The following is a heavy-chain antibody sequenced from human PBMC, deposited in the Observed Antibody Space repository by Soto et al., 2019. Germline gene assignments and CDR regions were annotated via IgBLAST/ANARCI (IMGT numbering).Heavy chain of an antibody. V-gene: IGHV1-2*02. Sequence: QVQLIQSGAEVKKPGASVTVSCKASGYSFTGHYMHWVRQAPGQGLEWMGWIEPKSGGTNYAQKFQDRGTMTRATSISTAYMDLSRLRSDDTAVYYCARDYDRSGYDYFDPWGQGTLVTVSS. D-gene: IGHD3-22*01. CDR2: IEPKSGGT. CDR1: GYSFTGHY. J-gene: IGHJ5*02. CDR3: ARDYDRSGYDYFDP.